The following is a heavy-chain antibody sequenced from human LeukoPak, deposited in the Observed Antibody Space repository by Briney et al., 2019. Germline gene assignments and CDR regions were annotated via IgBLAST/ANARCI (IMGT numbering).Heavy chain of an antibody. J-gene: IGHJ3*02. CDR1: GFTFSSYW. CDR3: AKDAPRRRWFGEPVNAFDI. CDR2: IKQDGSEK. V-gene: IGHV3-7*03. Sequence: PGGSLRLSCAASGFTFSSYWMSWVRQAPGKGLEWVANIKQDGSEKYYVDSVKGRFTISRDNAKNSLYLQMNSLRAEDTAVYYCAKDAPRRRWFGEPVNAFDIWGQGTMVTVSS. D-gene: IGHD3-10*01.